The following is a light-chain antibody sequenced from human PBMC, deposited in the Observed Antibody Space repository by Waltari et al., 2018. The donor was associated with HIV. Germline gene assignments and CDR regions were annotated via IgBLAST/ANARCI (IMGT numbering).Light chain of an antibody. CDR3: AGWDDSLNGGV. Sequence: QSVLAQPPSVSAAPGQRVTISCSGSSSNIGYYAVIWYQEIPGKAPKLLIYHDDLKPTGVSDRFASSKSGTSASLAISDLQFDDAGIYYCAGWDDSLNGGVFGGGTKLTVL. J-gene: IGLJ3*02. V-gene: IGLV1-36*01. CDR1: SSNIGYYA. CDR2: HDD.